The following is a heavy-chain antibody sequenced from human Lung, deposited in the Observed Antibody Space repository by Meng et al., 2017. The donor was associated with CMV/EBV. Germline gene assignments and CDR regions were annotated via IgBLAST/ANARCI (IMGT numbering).Heavy chain of an antibody. D-gene: IGHD4-17*01. CDR1: GDSVSSNSAA. V-gene: IGHV6-1*01. J-gene: IGHJ4*02. CDR3: AREGPTVTPFDY. CDR2: TYYRSKWYN. Sequence: SETLSLXCAISGDSVSSNSAAWNWTRQSPSRGLEWLGRTYYRSKWYNDYAVSVKSRITINPDTSKNQFSLQLNSVTPEDTAVYYCAREGPTVTPFDYWGQGXLVTVSS.